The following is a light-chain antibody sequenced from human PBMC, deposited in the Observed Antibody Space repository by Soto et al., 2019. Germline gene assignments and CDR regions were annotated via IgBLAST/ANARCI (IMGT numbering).Light chain of an antibody. CDR2: DAS. CDR3: QQRRA. CDR1: QSVSSY. Sequence: EIVLTQSPATLSLSPGERATLSCRASQSVSSYLAWYHQKPGQAPSLLIYDASNRATGIPARFSGSGSGTDFTLTISSLEPEDFAVYYCQQRRAFGQGTKVEIK. J-gene: IGKJ1*01. V-gene: IGKV3-11*01.